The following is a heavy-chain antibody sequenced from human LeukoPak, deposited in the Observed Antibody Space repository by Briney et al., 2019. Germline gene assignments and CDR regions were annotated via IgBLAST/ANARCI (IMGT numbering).Heavy chain of an antibody. J-gene: IGHJ5*02. CDR2: ISAYNGNT. Sequence: ASVKVSCKASGHTFTSYGISWVRQAPGQGLEWMGWISAYNGNTNYAQKLQGRVTMTTDTSTSTAYMELRSLRSDDTAVYYCARDIVVVPAAYNWFDPWGQGTLVTVSS. CDR3: ARDIVVVPAAYNWFDP. D-gene: IGHD2-2*01. V-gene: IGHV1-18*04. CDR1: GHTFTSYG.